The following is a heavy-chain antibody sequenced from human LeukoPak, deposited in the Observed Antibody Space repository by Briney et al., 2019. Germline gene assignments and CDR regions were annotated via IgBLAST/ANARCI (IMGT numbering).Heavy chain of an antibody. D-gene: IGHD6-19*01. CDR3: ARVPRKGIAVAGTVDY. CDR2: IYYSGST. Sequence: KPSETLSLTCTVSGGSISSYYWSWIRQPPGKGLEWIGYIYYSGSTNYNPSLKSRVTISVDTSKNQFSLKLSSVTAADTAVYYCARVPRKGIAVAGTVDYWGQGTLVTVSS. V-gene: IGHV4-59*12. J-gene: IGHJ4*02. CDR1: GGSISSYY.